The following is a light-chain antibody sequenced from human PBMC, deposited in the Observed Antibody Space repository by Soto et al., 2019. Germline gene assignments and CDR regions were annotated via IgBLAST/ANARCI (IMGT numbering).Light chain of an antibody. V-gene: IGKV3-20*01. CDR1: QSVRDSY. CDR3: QQYGSSPGT. CDR2: DTS. J-gene: IGKJ1*01. Sequence: TVLTQSPGTLSLSPGERATLSCRASQSVRDSYLAWYQQKPGQAPSLLIYDTSTRATGIPDRFSGSGSGTDFALTISRVEPEDFAMYFCQQYGSSPGTFGQGTKVEI.